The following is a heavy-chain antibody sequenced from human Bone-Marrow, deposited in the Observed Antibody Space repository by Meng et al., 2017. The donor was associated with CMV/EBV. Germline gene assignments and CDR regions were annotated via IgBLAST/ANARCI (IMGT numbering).Heavy chain of an antibody. CDR2: IKHDGSEK. D-gene: IGHD6-13*01. V-gene: IGHV3-7*03. CDR3: ARDTTLGYSSSWSPKRGNYFDY. CDR1: GFTFSSYW. Sequence: GESLKISCAASGFTFSSYWMNWVRQAPGKGLEWVANIKHDGSEKYYVDSVKGRFTISRDNAKSSLYLQMNSLRAEDTAVYYCARDTTLGYSSSWSPKRGNYFDYWGQGTLVTVSS. J-gene: IGHJ4*02.